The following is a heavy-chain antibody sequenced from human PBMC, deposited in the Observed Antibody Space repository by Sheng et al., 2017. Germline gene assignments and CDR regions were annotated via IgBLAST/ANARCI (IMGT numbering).Heavy chain of an antibody. CDR3: ARGGLVPDTSMVTAMDV. J-gene: IGHJ6*02. Sequence: QAQLVQSGAEVKKPGASVKVSCKASGYSFFTYGISWVRQAPGQGLEWMGWISAYNGNTDYAEKMQGRVTMTTDRFTDTGYMELRSLRFDDTAVYYCARGGLVPDTSMVTAMDVWGQGTTVTVSS. D-gene: IGHD5-18*01. V-gene: IGHV1-18*01. CDR1: GYSFFTYG. CDR2: ISAYNGNT.